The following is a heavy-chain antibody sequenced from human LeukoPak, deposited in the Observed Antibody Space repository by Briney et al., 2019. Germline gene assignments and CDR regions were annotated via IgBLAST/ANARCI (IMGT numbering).Heavy chain of an antibody. CDR3: ARRRERYNPFDY. D-gene: IGHD1-1*01. Sequence: GGSLRLSCAASGFTFSSYAMSLVRQAPGKGLEWVSAISGSGGSTYYADSVKGRFTISRDNSKNTLYLQMNSLRAEDTAVYYCARRRERYNPFDYWGQGTLVTVSS. CDR1: GFTFSSYA. CDR2: ISGSGGST. V-gene: IGHV3-23*01. J-gene: IGHJ4*02.